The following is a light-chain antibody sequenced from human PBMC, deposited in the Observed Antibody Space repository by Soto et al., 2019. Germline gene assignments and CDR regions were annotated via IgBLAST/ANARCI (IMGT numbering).Light chain of an antibody. CDR2: GAS. J-gene: IGKJ5*01. CDR3: QQYENSPIT. Sequence: EIVLTQSPGILSLSPGERASLSCGASQSLSSNFLAWYQQKPGQAPRLLIYGASSRATGIPDRFSGTGSETDFPLTINRLEPEDFALYYCQQYENSPITFGQGTRLEIK. V-gene: IGKV3-20*01. CDR1: QSLSSNF.